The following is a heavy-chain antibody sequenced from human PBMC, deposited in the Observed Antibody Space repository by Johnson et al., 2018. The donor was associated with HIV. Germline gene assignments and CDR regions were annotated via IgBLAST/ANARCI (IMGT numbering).Heavy chain of an antibody. CDR3: AREGLFSDAFDI. CDR1: GFTVSSNY. Sequence: VQLVESGGGVVQPGRSLRLSCAASGFTVSSNYMSWVRQAPEMGLVWVSIVYSGGNTYYADSVRGRFTISRDNSRNTLYLQMNSLRAEDTAVYYCAREGLFSDAFDIWGQGTMVTVSS. D-gene: IGHD3-3*01. CDR2: VYSGGNT. J-gene: IGHJ3*02. V-gene: IGHV3-66*02.